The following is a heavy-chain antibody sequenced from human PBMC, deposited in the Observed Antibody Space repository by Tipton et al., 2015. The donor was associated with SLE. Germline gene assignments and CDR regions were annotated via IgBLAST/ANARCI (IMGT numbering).Heavy chain of an antibody. CDR1: GGSFSGYY. Sequence: TLSLTCAVYGGSFSGYYWSWICQPPGKGLEWIGEINHSGSTNYNPSLKSRVTISVDTSKNQFSLKLSSVTAADTAVYYCARGLFYVGGGYNWFDPWGQGTLVTVSS. CDR3: ARGLFYVGGGYNWFDP. D-gene: IGHD2/OR15-2a*01. V-gene: IGHV4-34*01. CDR2: INHSGST. J-gene: IGHJ5*02.